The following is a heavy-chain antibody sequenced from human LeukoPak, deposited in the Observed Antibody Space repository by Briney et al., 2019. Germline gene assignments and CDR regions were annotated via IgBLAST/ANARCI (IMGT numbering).Heavy chain of an antibody. Sequence: PGGSLRLSCAASGFTFGSYGMHWVRQAPGKGLEWVAVISYDGSNKYYADSVKGRFTISRDNAKNSLYLQMNSLRAEDTAVYYCARDLSRGSLNNYFDYWGQGTLVTVSS. CDR2: ISYDGSNK. D-gene: IGHD3-10*01. CDR1: GFTFGSYG. J-gene: IGHJ4*02. V-gene: IGHV3-30*03. CDR3: ARDLSRGSLNNYFDY.